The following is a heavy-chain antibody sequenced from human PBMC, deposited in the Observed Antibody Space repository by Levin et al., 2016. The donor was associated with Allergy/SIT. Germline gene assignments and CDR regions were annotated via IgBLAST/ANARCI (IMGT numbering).Heavy chain of an antibody. D-gene: IGHD3-10*01. J-gene: IGHJ4*02. CDR1: GFTFSSYT. V-gene: IGHV3-23*01. CDR2: ISGSGGST. CDR3: AKITYGTFDY. Sequence: GESLKISCAASGFTFSSYTMSWVRQAPGKGLEWVSAISGSGGSTYYADSVKGRFTISRDNSKNTLYLQMNSLRAEDTAVYYCAKITYGTFDYWGQGTLITVSS.